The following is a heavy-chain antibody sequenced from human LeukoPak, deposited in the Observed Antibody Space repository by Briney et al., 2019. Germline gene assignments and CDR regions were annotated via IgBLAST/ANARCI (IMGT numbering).Heavy chain of an antibody. V-gene: IGHV3-23*01. J-gene: IGHJ4*02. CDR3: AKRSCSGGSCNFDY. Sequence: GGSLRLACAASGFTFSNYAMSWVRQAPGMGLEWVSAISDSGGATNCADSVKGPFTISRDNSRNTLYLQMNSLRAEDTAVYYCAKRSCSGGSCNFDYWGQGTLVTVSS. CDR1: GFTFSNYA. CDR2: ISDSGGAT. D-gene: IGHD2-15*01.